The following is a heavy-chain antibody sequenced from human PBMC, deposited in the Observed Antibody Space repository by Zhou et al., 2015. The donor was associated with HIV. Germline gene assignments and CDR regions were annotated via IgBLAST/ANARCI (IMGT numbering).Heavy chain of an antibody. Sequence: QVQLVQSGAEVKKPGSSVKVSCMASGGTFRNYAISWVRQAPGQGLEWMGGFIPMFGTAQTAQRFQGRVTLTADKSTSTAYMELSSLRSEDTAVYYCARDQTGPEWLSMDVWGQGTTVTVSS. J-gene: IGHJ6*02. V-gene: IGHV1-69*06. CDR2: FIPMFGTA. CDR1: GGTFRNYA. D-gene: IGHD3-3*01. CDR3: ARDQTGPEWLSMDV.